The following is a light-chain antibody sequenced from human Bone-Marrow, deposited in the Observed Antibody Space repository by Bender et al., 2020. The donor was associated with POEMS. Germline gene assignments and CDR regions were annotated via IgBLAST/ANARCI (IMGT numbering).Light chain of an antibody. CDR3: SSFTTGTSLFI. Sequence: QSALTQPASVSGSPGQSITISCTGTSSDVGGYNYVSWYQQFPGEVPKLVIYDVTKWPSGVSNRFSGSKSGNTASLTISGLQVEDEGDYFCSSFTTGTSLFIFGGGTRVTVL. J-gene: IGLJ2*01. CDR1: SSDVGGYNY. CDR2: DVT. V-gene: IGLV2-14*03.